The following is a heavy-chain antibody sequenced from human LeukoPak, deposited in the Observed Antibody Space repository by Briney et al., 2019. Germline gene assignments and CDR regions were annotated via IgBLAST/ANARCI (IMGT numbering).Heavy chain of an antibody. CDR3: AKARSGGSWTFDI. CDR1: GYTFTSYD. V-gene: IGHV1-8*02. Sequence: GASVKVSCKASGYTFTSYDINWVRQATGQGLEWMGWMNPNSGNTGYAQKFQGRVTIFRDNSKNTLYLQMNSLVTEDTAVYYCAKARSGGSWTFDIWGQGTMVIVSS. D-gene: IGHD2-15*01. J-gene: IGHJ3*02. CDR2: MNPNSGNT.